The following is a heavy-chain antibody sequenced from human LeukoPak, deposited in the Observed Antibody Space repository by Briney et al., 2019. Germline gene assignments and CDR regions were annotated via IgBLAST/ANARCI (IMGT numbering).Heavy chain of an antibody. V-gene: IGHV1-69*01. CDR2: IIPIFGTA. CDR3: ARVQIWVFPPPIAGDWYFDL. J-gene: IGHJ2*01. CDR1: GGTFSSYA. D-gene: IGHD6-13*01. Sequence: SVKVSCXASGGTFSSYAISWVRQAPGQGLEWMGGIIPIFGTANYAQKFQGRVTITADESTSTAYMELSSLRSEDTAVYYCARVQIWVFPPPIAGDWYFDLWGRGTLVTVSS.